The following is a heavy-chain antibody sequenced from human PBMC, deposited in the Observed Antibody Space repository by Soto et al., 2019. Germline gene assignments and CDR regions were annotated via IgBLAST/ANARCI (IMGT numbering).Heavy chain of an antibody. CDR2: ISSGSAYI. V-gene: IGHV3-21*01. J-gene: IGHJ5*02. D-gene: IGHD1-26*01. CDR3: PRDEGGSYANWFTP. Sequence: EVQLVESGGGLVKPGGSLRLSCTFTFNSYSLNWVRQAPGKGLEWVSSISSGSAYIKYADSVKGRFTISRDNANNLLYLKRRSLGVEDTAGYYCPRDEGGSYANWFTPWGQGTLVTVSS. CDR1: FTFNSYS.